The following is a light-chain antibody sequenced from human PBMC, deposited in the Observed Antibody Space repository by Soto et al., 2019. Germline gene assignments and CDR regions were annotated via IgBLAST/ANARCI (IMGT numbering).Light chain of an antibody. J-gene: IGLJ3*02. Sequence: QSALTQPASVSGSPGQSITISCSGTTSDVGIYNLVSWYQQHPGKAPKLVIYEVDKRPSGVSNRFSGSRSGNTASLTISGLQSEDDADYYCSSYAGSSRVFGGGTKLTVL. CDR3: SSYAGSSRV. V-gene: IGLV2-23*02. CDR2: EVD. CDR1: TSDVGIYNL.